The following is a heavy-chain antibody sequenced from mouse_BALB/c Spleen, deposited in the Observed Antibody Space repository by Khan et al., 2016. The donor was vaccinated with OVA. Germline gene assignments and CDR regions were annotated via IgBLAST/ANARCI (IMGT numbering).Heavy chain of an antibody. D-gene: IGHD2-14*01. Sequence: VQLQQSGPDLVKPGASVKISCKASGYSFTLYYMTWVKQSHGKSLEWIGRVNPNTGGSDYNQEFKGKVILTVDKSSNTAHMELHSLTSEDSAVYYCARGYDFFAYWGQGTLVTVSA. CDR2: VNPNTGGS. CDR3: ARGYDFFAY. CDR1: GYSFTLYY. J-gene: IGHJ3*01. V-gene: IGHV1-26*01.